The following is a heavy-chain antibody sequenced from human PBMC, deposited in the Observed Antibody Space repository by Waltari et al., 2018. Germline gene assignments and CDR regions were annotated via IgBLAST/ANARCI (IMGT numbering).Heavy chain of an antibody. Sequence: QVQLQQWGAGLLQPSETLSLPWPIYGGPFSAYYRRWIRLPPGKVREGIGEINHSESTNYNPSLKRRVTISVDTSKSQFSLKLSAGTAADTAVYYCARCQGTMVQGVINYYYYMDVWGKGTTVTVSS. CDR2: INHSEST. CDR1: GGPFSAYY. V-gene: IGHV4-34*01. CDR3: ARCQGTMVQGVINYYYYMDV. D-gene: IGHD3-10*01. J-gene: IGHJ6*03.